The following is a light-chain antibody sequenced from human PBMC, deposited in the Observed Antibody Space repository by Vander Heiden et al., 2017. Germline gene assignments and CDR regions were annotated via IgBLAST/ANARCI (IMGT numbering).Light chain of an antibody. V-gene: IGKV3-15*01. J-gene: IGKJ2*01. CDR1: QSVSSN. CDR3: QQHNNWPPYT. CDR2: GAS. Sequence: EILITHSRATLSVSPVDRATLSCRASQSVSSNFAWYQQKPGQAPRLLIYGASTRATGITARFSGSGYGTEFTLTISSRQSEDFAVYYCQQHNNWPPYTFGQGTKLEIK.